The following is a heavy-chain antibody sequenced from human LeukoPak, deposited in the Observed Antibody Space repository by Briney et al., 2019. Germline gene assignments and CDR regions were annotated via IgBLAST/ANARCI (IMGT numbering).Heavy chain of an antibody. Sequence: QPGGSLRLSCAASGFTFSSYAMHWVRQAPGKGLEWVAVISYDGSNKYYADSVKGRFTISRDNSKNTLYLQMNSLRAEDTAVYYCAKDVMQAAAGHAAFDIWGQGTMVTVSS. CDR2: ISYDGSNK. CDR1: GFTFSSYA. J-gene: IGHJ3*02. CDR3: AKDVMQAAAGHAAFDI. D-gene: IGHD6-13*01. V-gene: IGHV3-30*04.